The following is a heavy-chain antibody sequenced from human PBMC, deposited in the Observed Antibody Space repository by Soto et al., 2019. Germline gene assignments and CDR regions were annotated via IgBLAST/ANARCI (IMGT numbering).Heavy chain of an antibody. Sequence: GGSLRLSCAASGFTFSSYAMSWVRQAPGKGLEWVSAISGSGGSTYYADTVKGRFTISRDNSKNTLYLQMNSLRAEDTAVYYCAKASDYDVWSCYSYYYYDGMDVWGQGTTVTVSS. CDR3: AKASDYDVWSCYSYYYYDGMDV. CDR1: GFTFSSYA. D-gene: IGHD3-3*01. CDR2: ISGSGGST. J-gene: IGHJ6*02. V-gene: IGHV3-23*01.